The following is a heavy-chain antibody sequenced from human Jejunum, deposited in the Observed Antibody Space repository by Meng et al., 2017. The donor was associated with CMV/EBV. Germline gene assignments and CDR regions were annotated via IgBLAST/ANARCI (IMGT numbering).Heavy chain of an antibody. CDR3: TSDYGGFDP. CDR2: ISYDGTNK. Sequence: VQVVGSGGGLVQPGGSLRLSCAASGFTFSRYTMHWVRQAPGQGLEWLAIISYDGTNKYYADSLKGRFTISRDNSKNTAFLQMNSLRPDDTGVYYCTSDYGGFDPWGQGTLVTVSS. D-gene: IGHD4/OR15-4a*01. V-gene: IGHV3-30-3*01. J-gene: IGHJ5*02. CDR1: GFTFSRYT.